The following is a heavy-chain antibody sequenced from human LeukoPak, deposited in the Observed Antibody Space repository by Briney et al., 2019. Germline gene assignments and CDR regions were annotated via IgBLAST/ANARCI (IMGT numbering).Heavy chain of an antibody. Sequence: ASVKVSCKASGYTFTSYAMHWVRQAPGQRLEWMGWINAGNGNTKHSQKFQGRVTITRDTSASTAYMELSSLRSEDTAVYYCARGPIVVVTPFDYWGQGTLVTVSS. CDR1: GYTFTSYA. J-gene: IGHJ4*02. CDR3: ARGPIVVVTPFDY. D-gene: IGHD3-22*01. CDR2: INAGNGNT. V-gene: IGHV1-3*01.